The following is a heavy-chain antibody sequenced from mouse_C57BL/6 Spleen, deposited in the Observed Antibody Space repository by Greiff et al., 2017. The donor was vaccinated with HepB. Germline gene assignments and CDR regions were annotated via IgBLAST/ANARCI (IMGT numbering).Heavy chain of an antibody. CDR2: INPSNGGT. D-gene: IGHD2-4*01. J-gene: IGHJ3*01. CDR3: ARARDDYGAWFAY. CDR1: GYTFTSYW. V-gene: IGHV1-53*01. Sequence: QVHVKQPGTELVKPGASVKLSCKASGYTFTSYWMHWVKQRPGQGLEWIGNINPSNGGTNYNEKFKSKATLTVDKSSSTAYMQLSSLTSEDSAVYYCARARDDYGAWFAYWGQGTLVTVSA.